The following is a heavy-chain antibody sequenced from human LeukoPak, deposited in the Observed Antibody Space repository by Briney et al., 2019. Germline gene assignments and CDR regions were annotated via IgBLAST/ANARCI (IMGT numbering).Heavy chain of an antibody. Sequence: GESLQISCKGSGYSFTSYWIGWVRQMPGKGLGWMGIIYPGDSDTRYSPSFQGQVTISADKSISTAYLQWSSLKASDTAMYYCARYDQSADYAVGDYWGQGTLVTVSS. CDR2: IYPGDSDT. CDR3: ARYDQSADYAVGDY. V-gene: IGHV5-51*01. D-gene: IGHD4/OR15-4a*01. CDR1: GYSFTSYW. J-gene: IGHJ4*02.